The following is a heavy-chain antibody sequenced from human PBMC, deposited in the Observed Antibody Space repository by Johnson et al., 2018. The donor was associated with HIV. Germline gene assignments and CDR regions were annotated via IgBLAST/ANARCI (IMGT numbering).Heavy chain of an antibody. Sequence: VQLVESGGGLVQPGGSLRLSCAASGFSLSVYAMTWVRQAPGKGLEWVSTISGGGGTTNYADSVKGRFTISRDNAKNSLYLQINGLGEEDMAVYYCARDGPRRDAYDIWGQGTMVTVSS. V-gene: IGHV3-23*04. CDR2: ISGGGGTT. J-gene: IGHJ3*02. CDR1: GFSLSVYA. CDR3: ARDGPRRDAYDI.